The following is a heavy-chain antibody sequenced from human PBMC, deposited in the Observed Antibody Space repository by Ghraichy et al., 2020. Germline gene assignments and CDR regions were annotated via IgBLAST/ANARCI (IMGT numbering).Heavy chain of an antibody. CDR2: INHSGST. V-gene: IGHV4-34*01. CDR1: GGSFSGYY. CDR3: ARGWRYGVVAYFQH. Sequence: SETLSLTCAVYGGSFSGYYWSWIRQPPGKGLEWIGEINHSGSTNYNPSLKSRVTISVDTSKNQFSLKLSSVTAADTAVYYCARGWRYGVVAYFQHWGQGTLVTVSS. D-gene: IGHD4-17*01. J-gene: IGHJ1*01.